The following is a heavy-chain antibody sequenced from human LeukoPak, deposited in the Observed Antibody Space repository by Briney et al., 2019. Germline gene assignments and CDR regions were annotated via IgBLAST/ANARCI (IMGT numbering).Heavy chain of an antibody. CDR3: AKGVYSVGYNH. CDR2: TYYRSTWYN. V-gene: IGHV6-1*01. Sequence: SQTLSLTCAISGDSVSSNSVTWNWIRQSPSRGLEWLGRTYYRSTWYNDYAVSVRGRITVNPDTSKNQFSLHLNSVTPEDTAVYYCAKGVYSVGYNHWGQGTLVTVSS. D-gene: IGHD5/OR15-5a*01. CDR1: GDSVSSNSVT. J-gene: IGHJ5*02.